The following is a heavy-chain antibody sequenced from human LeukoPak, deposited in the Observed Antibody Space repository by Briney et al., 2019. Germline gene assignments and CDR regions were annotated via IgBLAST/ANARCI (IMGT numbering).Heavy chain of an antibody. D-gene: IGHD5-24*01. CDR1: GYTFTCYY. J-gene: IGHJ4*02. Sequence: ASVKVSCKASGYTFTCYYMDWVRQAPGQGLEWMGWINPNSGGTNYAQKFQGRVTMTRDTSISTAYMELSRLRSDDPAVYYCARAAGEMATIRYWGQGTLVTVSS. CDR3: ARAAGEMATIRY. CDR2: INPNSGGT. V-gene: IGHV1-2*02.